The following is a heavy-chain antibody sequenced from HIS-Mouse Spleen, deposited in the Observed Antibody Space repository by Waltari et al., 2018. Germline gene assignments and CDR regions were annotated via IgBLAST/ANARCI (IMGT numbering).Heavy chain of an antibody. Sequence: QLQLQESGPGLVKPSETLSLTCTVPGGSISSSSYYWGWIRQPPGKGLEGIGSIYYSGSTYYSPSLKSRVTISVDTSKNQFSLKLSSVTAADTAVYYCAREIPYSSSWYDWYFDLWGRGTLVTVSS. CDR1: GGSISSSSYY. CDR3: AREIPYSSSWYDWYFDL. D-gene: IGHD6-13*01. CDR2: IYYSGST. V-gene: IGHV4-39*07. J-gene: IGHJ2*01.